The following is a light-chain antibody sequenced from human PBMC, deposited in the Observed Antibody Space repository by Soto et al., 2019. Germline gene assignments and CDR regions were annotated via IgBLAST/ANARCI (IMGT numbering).Light chain of an antibody. CDR2: EAS. J-gene: IGLJ3*02. CDR1: NSDVGSHNF. V-gene: IGLV2-23*01. Sequence: QSALTKPASVSGSPGQSITISCTGTNSDVGSHNFVSWYQQYPGKAPKLLIYEASKRPSGLSNRFSGSKSGNTASLTISGLQAEDEADYYCCSLTNGATWVFGGGTKLTV. CDR3: CSLTNGATWV.